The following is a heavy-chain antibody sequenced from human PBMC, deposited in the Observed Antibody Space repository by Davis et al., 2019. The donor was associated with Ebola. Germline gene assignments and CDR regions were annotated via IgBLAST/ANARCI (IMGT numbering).Heavy chain of an antibody. J-gene: IGHJ4*02. Sequence: PGGSLRLSCAASGFTFSSYWMSWVRQAPGKGLEWVANIKQDGSEKYYVDSVKGRFTISRDNAKNSLYLQMNSLRAEDTAVYYCAREGRNGITIFGVVTTGGGQGTLVTVPS. CDR2: IKQDGSEK. V-gene: IGHV3-7*01. CDR1: GFTFSSYW. CDR3: AREGRNGITIFGVVTTG. D-gene: IGHD3-3*01.